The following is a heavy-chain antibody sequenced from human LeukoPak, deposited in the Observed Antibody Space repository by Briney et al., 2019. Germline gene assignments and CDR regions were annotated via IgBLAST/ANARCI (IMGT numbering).Heavy chain of an antibody. Sequence: GGSLRLSCAASGFTFSSYSMNWVRQARGKGLEWVSSISSSSSYIYYADSVKGRFTISRDNAKNSLYLQMNSLRAEDTAVYYCARVARIAVAGYDASSSDYWGQGTLVTVSS. D-gene: IGHD6-19*01. CDR1: GFTFSSYS. J-gene: IGHJ4*02. CDR3: ARVARIAVAGYDASSSDY. V-gene: IGHV3-21*01. CDR2: ISSSSSYI.